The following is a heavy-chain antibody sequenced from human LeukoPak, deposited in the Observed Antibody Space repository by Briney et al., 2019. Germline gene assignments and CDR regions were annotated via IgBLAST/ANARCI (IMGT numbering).Heavy chain of an antibody. Sequence: NPSETLSLTCAVYGGSFSGYYWSWIRQPPGKGLEWIGEINHSGSTNYNPSLKSRVTISVDTSKNQFSLKLSSVTAADTAVCYCARGPGTPYYDILTGYYAFDYWGQGTLVTVSS. CDR1: GGSFSGYY. CDR2: INHSGST. V-gene: IGHV4-34*01. CDR3: ARGPGTPYYDILTGYYAFDY. D-gene: IGHD3-9*01. J-gene: IGHJ4*02.